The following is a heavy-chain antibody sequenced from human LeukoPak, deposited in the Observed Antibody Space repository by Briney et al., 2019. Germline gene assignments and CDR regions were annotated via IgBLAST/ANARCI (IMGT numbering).Heavy chain of an antibody. Sequence: PSETLSLTCTVSGGSISSGSYYWSWMRQPAGKGLEWIVRIYTSGSTNSNPSLKSRVHISVDTSKNQLSLKLSSVTAADTAVYYCARDLKGIAAREGWFDPWGQGTLVTVSS. D-gene: IGHD6-6*01. CDR1: GGSISSGSYY. CDR3: ARDLKGIAAREGWFDP. CDR2: IYTSGST. V-gene: IGHV4-61*02. J-gene: IGHJ5*02.